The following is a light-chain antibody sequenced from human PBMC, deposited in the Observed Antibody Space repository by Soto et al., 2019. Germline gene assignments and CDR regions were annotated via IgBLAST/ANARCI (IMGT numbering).Light chain of an antibody. Sequence: DLQLTQSPSSVSPSVCSSVTTACRASDNIISSLAWYQQKPGKAPKLLIYTASSLESGVPSRFSGSGSGTEFTLTISSLQPDDFATYYCQQYNSYSQPFGQGTKVDIK. CDR2: TAS. CDR1: DNIISS. V-gene: IGKV1-5*03. CDR3: QQYNSYSQP. J-gene: IGKJ1*01.